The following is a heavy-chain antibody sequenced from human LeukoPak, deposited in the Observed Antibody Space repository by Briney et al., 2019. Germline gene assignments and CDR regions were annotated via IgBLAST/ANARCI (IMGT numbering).Heavy chain of an antibody. Sequence: GGSLRLSCAASGFTFSSYWMSWVRQAPGKGLEWVANIKQDGSEKYYVDSVKGRFTISRDNAKNSLYLQMNSLRAEDTALYYCAIDTRDIVANGAFDIWGQGTMVTVSS. V-gene: IGHV3-7*03. CDR2: IKQDGSEK. CDR1: GFTFSSYW. D-gene: IGHD5-12*01. CDR3: AIDTRDIVANGAFDI. J-gene: IGHJ3*02.